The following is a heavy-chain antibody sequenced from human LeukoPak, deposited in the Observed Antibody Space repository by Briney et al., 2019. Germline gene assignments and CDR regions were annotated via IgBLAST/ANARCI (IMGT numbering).Heavy chain of an antibody. CDR3: AKRGNPAVGHHYLDV. CDR1: GFTSSYYD. D-gene: IGHD2-2*01. V-gene: IGHV3-23*01. CDR2: ITLSGGST. J-gene: IGHJ6*03. Sequence: PGGSLRLSCAASGFTSSYYDMSWVRQAPGKGLEWVASITLSGGSTFYADSVKGRFTISRDNSKNTLYLQMNSLSAEDTAVYYCAKRGNPAVGHHYLDVWGKGTTVSVSS.